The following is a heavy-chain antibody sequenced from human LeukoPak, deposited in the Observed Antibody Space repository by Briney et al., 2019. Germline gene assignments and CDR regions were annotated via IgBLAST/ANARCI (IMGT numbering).Heavy chain of an antibody. CDR2: VMSKTDGGTT. Sequence: PGGSLRLSCAASRFTFSNAWMPWVRQAPGKGLEWVGRVMSKTDGGTTDYAAPVKGRFTISRDDSKNTLYLQITSPTTEDTAVYYCTTDNRWEHVPSYWGQGTLVTVSS. CDR1: RFTFSNAW. CDR3: TTDNRWEHVPSY. V-gene: IGHV3-15*01. J-gene: IGHJ4*02. D-gene: IGHD1-26*01.